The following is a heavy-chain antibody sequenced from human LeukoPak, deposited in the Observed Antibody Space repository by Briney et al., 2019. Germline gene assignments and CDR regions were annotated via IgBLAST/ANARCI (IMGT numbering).Heavy chain of an antibody. D-gene: IGHD6-19*01. CDR1: GVTSSSYW. V-gene: IGHV3-74*01. CDR3: ASEGSGWYYFDY. CDR2: ISSDESST. Sequence: PRGSPRLSSAASGVTSSSYWMHSVRQAPGQGLVWVSGISSDESSTSYAACVKGRFTISRDNAKSTLYLQMFSLRAEDAAVYYCASEGSGWYYFDYRGQGTLVTVSS. J-gene: IGHJ4*02.